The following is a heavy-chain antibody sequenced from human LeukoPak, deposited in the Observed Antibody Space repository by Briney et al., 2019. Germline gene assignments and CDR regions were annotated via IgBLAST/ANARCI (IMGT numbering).Heavy chain of an antibody. J-gene: IGHJ4*02. V-gene: IGHV4-39*07. CDR3: ARASRITIFGVVTEFDY. CDR1: DGSISSSSYY. CDR2: IYYSGST. D-gene: IGHD3-3*01. Sequence: NTSETLSLTCTVSDGSISSSSYYWGWIRQPPGKGVEWIGSIYYSGSTYYNPSLKSRVTISVDTSKNQFSLKLNSVTAADTAVYYCARASRITIFGVVTEFDYWGQGTLVTVSS.